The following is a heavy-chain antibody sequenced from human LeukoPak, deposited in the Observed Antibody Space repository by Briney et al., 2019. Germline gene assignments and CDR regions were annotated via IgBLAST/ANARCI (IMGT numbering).Heavy chain of an antibody. CDR1: GGSVRRGNYY. J-gene: IGHJ6*03. CDR2: IYTSGTT. V-gene: IGHV4-61*02. D-gene: IGHD6-6*01. Sequence: SETLSLTCTVSGGSVRRGNYYWTWIRQPAGSGLEWIGRIYTSGTTDYNPSLRTRVTISVDASRNQFSLNLSSVTAADTAVYYCARWSGSATARNYYYYMDVWGEGTTATVSS. CDR3: ARWSGSATARNYYYYMDV.